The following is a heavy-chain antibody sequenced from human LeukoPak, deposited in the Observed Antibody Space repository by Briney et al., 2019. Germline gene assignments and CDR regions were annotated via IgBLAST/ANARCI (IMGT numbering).Heavy chain of an antibody. CDR3: ARMSYGAFDI. D-gene: IGHD3-16*01. J-gene: IGHJ3*02. CDR2: IYSSEIT. Sequence: PSETLSLTCTVSGGSITNYYWSWFRQPAGKELEWIGRIYSSEITNYNPSLKSRVTISVDTSKNQFSLKLSSVTAADTAVYYCARMSYGAFDIWGQGTMVTVSS. V-gene: IGHV4-4*07. CDR1: GGSITNYY.